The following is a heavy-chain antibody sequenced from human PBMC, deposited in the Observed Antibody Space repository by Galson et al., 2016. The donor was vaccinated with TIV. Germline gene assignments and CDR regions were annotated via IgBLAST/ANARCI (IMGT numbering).Heavy chain of an antibody. CDR3: ARVPPAGHHWYFDL. J-gene: IGHJ2*01. CDR2: IHTSGIT. CDR1: GGSISSGNYY. Sequence: LSLTCSVSGGSISSGNYYWSWIRRPAGKGLEWIGRIHTSGITNYNPSLKNRVTLSADTSENQFSLKLDSVTAADTAVYYCARVPPAGHHWYFDLWGRGTLVTVSS. V-gene: IGHV4-61*02. D-gene: IGHD2-15*01.